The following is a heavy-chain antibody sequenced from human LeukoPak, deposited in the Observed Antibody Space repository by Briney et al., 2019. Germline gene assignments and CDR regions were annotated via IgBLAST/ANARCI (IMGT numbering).Heavy chain of an antibody. V-gene: IGHV1-2*02. D-gene: IGHD2-2*01. J-gene: IGHJ4*02. CDR1: GYTFTGYY. Sequence: ASVKVSCKASGYTFTGYYIHWVRQAPGQGLEWMGWINPNTGGTNYAQKFQGRVTMTRDTSISTAYMELSSLRFDDTAIYYCARANRGYCSSPSCSVDNWGQGTLVTVSS. CDR3: ARANRGYCSSPSCSVDN. CDR2: INPNTGGT.